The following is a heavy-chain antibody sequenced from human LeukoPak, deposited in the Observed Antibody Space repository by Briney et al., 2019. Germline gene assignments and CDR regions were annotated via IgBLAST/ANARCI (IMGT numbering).Heavy chain of an antibody. CDR1: GYTFSNYW. CDR3: ARTFHFENGGYYRHSDS. Sequence: GESLKISCKGSGYTFSNYWIGWVRQMPGKGLEWMGIINPGDSETKYSPSFQGQVTITVDKSISTAYLQWSSLKASDTAMYYCARTFHFENGGYYRHSDSWGQGTLVIVSS. J-gene: IGHJ4*02. V-gene: IGHV5-51*01. CDR2: INPGDSET. D-gene: IGHD3-22*01.